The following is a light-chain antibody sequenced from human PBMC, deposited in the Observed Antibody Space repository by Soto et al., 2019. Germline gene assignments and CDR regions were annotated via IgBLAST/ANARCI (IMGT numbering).Light chain of an antibody. CDR1: QGISNN. V-gene: IGKV1-27*01. CDR3: QKYNNSPRS. CDR2: AAS. Sequence: DIQMTQSPSSLSASVGDTATITFRASQGISNNLAWYQQKPGQVPNLLIYAASTLQSAVPSRFSGSGSGTDFTLTISSLRPEDVATYYCQKYNNSPRSFGQGTKVEI. J-gene: IGKJ1*01.